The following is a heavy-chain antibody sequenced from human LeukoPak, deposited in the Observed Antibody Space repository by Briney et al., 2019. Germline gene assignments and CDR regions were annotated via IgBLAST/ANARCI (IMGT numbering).Heavy chain of an antibody. CDR3: ARVLEAVAPLFDY. D-gene: IGHD6-19*01. J-gene: IGHJ4*02. V-gene: IGHV1-3*01. CDR1: GYTFTSYA. CDR2: INAGNGNT. Sequence: ASVKVSCKASGYTFTSYAMHWVRQAPGQRLEWMGWINAGNGNTKYSQKFQGRVTITRDTSASTAYMELSSLRSEDTAVYYCARVLEAVAPLFDYWGQGTLVTVSS.